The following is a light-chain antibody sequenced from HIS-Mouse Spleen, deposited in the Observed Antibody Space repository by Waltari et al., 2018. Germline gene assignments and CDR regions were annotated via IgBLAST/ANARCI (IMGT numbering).Light chain of an antibody. J-gene: IGLJ2*01. CDR1: SSDVGGYNY. CDR2: YVS. V-gene: IGLV2-14*03. Sequence: QSALTQPASVSGSPGQSITISCTGTSSDVGGYNYVSWYQQPPGKAPKLMIYYVSNRPSGVANRFSGSKSGNTASLTISGLQAEDEADYYCSSYTSSSTLVFGGGTKLTVL. CDR3: SSYTSSSTLV.